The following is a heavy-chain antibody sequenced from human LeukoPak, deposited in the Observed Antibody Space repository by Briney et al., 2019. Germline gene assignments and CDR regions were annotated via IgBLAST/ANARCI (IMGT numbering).Heavy chain of an antibody. CDR1: WYMFTSYW. J-gene: IGHJ4*02. CDR2: IYPGDSET. V-gene: IGHV5-51*01. Sequence: GESLKISCKGSWYMFTSYWIGWVRQMPGKGLEWMGIIYPGDSETRYSPSFRGQVTISADKSISTAYLQWITLKASDTAMYYCARLGPVTATYFFDYWGQGTLVTVSS. D-gene: IGHD2-21*02. CDR3: ARLGPVTATYFFDY.